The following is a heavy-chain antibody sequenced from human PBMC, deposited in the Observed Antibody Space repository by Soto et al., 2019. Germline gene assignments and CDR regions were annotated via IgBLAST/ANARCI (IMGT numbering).Heavy chain of an antibody. V-gene: IGHV4-59*01. Sequence: IRQPPGKGLEWIGYIYYSGSTNYNPSLKSRVTISVDTSKNQFSLKLSSVTAADTAVYYCARVASYYGMDVWGQGTTVTVSS. CDR3: ARVASYYGMDV. CDR2: IYYSGST. D-gene: IGHD2-15*01. J-gene: IGHJ6*02.